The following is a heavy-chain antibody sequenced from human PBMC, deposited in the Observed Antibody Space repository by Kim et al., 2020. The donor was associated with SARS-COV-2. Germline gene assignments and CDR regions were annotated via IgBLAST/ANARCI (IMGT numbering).Heavy chain of an antibody. CDR1: GFTFSSYA. CDR2: ISYDGSNK. CDR3: ARGATVVMGNAFDI. D-gene: IGHD4-17*01. V-gene: IGHV3-30-3*01. J-gene: IGHJ3*02. Sequence: GGSLRLSCAASGFTFSSYAMHWVRQAPGKGLEWVAVISYDGSNKYYADSVKGRFTISRDNSKNTLYLQMNSLRAEDTAVYYCARGATVVMGNAFDIWGQGTMVTVSS.